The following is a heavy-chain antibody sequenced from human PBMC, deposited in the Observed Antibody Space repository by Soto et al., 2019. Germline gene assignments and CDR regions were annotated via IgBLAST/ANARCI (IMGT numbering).Heavy chain of an antibody. V-gene: IGHV1-18*01. CDR3: ARHLIFGFYGMDV. D-gene: IGHD3-3*01. CDR1: SYTFNIYG. J-gene: IGHJ6*02. CDR2: ISAYNGNT. Sequence: ASVKVSCKASSYTFNIYGISWLRQAPGQGLEWMGWISAYNGNTNYAQKLEGRVTMTTDTSTSTAYMELRSLRSDDTAVYYCARHLIFGFYGMDVWGQGTTVTVSS.